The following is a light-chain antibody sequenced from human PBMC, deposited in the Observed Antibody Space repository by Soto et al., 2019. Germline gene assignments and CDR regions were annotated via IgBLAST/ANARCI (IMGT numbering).Light chain of an antibody. J-gene: IGKJ1*01. CDR3: QQSGSSSGWT. Sequence: EIVLTQSPGTLSLSPGERATLSCRASQSVSSSYLAWYQQKPGQAPRLLIYGASSRATGIPDRFSGSGSGTDYTLTNSRLEPEDFAVYYCQQSGSSSGWTFGQGTKVEIE. V-gene: IGKV3-20*01. CDR1: QSVSSSY. CDR2: GAS.